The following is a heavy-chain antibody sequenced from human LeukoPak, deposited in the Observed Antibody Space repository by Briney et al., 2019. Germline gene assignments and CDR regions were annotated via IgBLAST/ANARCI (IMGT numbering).Heavy chain of an antibody. V-gene: IGHV5-51*01. Sequence: GESLKISCKGSGYSFTSYWIGWVRQMPGKGLEWMGIIYPGDPDTRYSPSFQGQVTISADKSISTAYLQWSSLKASDTAMYYCARTVTVTTGYFDYWGQGTLVTVSS. D-gene: IGHD4-17*01. J-gene: IGHJ4*02. CDR2: IYPGDPDT. CDR3: ARTVTVTTGYFDY. CDR1: GYSFTSYW.